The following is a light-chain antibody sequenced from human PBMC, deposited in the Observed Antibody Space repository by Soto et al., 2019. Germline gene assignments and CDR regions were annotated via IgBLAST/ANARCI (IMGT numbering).Light chain of an antibody. Sequence: DIQMTQSPSSLSASVGDRVTITCRASQGISNSLAWYQQKPGKVPKLLIYTASTLQSGVPSRFSGSGSGTDFTLTISSLQPEDVATYYCQNYNSAPQLTFGGGTKVEIK. J-gene: IGKJ4*01. CDR1: QGISNS. CDR3: QNYNSAPQLT. V-gene: IGKV1-27*01. CDR2: TAS.